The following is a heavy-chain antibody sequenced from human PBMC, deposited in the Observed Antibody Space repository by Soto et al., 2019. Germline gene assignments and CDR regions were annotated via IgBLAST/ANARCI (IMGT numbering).Heavy chain of an antibody. Sequence: ASVKVSCKASGYTFTGYYMHWVRQAPGQGLEWMGWINPNSGGTNYAQKFQGWVTMTRDTSISTAYMELSRLRSDDTAVYYCAITYSSSSGSHAFDIWGQGTMVTVSS. V-gene: IGHV1-2*04. CDR2: INPNSGGT. J-gene: IGHJ3*02. D-gene: IGHD6-13*01. CDR1: GYTFTGYY. CDR3: AITYSSSSGSHAFDI.